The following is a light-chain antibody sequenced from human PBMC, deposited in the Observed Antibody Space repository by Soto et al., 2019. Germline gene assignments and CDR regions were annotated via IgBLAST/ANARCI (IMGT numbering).Light chain of an antibody. Sequence: EAVLTQSPATLSVFPGERATLSCRASQSVATNLAWYQQRPGQAPRLLIYGASKRAIGLPARFSGSESGTEFTLTITSLQSEDFAVYYCQQYNKWPQTFGQGTKVDIK. V-gene: IGKV3-15*01. J-gene: IGKJ1*01. CDR1: QSVATN. CDR3: QQYNKWPQT. CDR2: GAS.